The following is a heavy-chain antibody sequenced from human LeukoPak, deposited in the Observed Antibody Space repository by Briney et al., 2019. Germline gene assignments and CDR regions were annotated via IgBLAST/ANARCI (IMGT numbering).Heavy chain of an antibody. V-gene: IGHV1-3*01. CDR3: ARAFWSGYYTGGNWFDP. Sequence: GASVKVSCKASGYTFTSYAMNWVRQAPGQRLEWMGWINAGNGNTKYSQKFQGRVTITRDTSASTAYMELSSLRSEDTAVYYCARAFWSGYYTGGNWFDPWGQGTLVTVSS. D-gene: IGHD3-3*01. CDR1: GYTFTSYA. CDR2: INAGNGNT. J-gene: IGHJ5*02.